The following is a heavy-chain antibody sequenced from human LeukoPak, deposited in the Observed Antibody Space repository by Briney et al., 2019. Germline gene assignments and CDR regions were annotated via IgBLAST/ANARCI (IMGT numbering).Heavy chain of an antibody. D-gene: IGHD6-6*01. Sequence: PGGSLRLSCAASGFTFSSYGMHWVRQAPGKGLEWVAFIRYDGSNKYYADSVKGRFTISRDNSKNTLYLQMNSLRAEDTAVYYCAKGRGEEYSIPTGYMDVWGKGTTVTVSS. V-gene: IGHV3-30*02. CDR3: AKGRGEEYSIPTGYMDV. CDR2: IRYDGSNK. J-gene: IGHJ6*03. CDR1: GFTFSSYG.